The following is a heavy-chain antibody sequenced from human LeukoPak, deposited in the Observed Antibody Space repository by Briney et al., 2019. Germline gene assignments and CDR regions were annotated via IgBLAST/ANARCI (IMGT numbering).Heavy chain of an antibody. V-gene: IGHV1-2*06. CDR3: ARVREYCSGGSCRRYWFDP. Sequence: ASVKVSCKXSGYTFTGYYMHWVRQAPGQGLEWMGRINPNSGGTNYAQKFQGRVTMTRDTSISTAYMELSRLRSDDTAVYYCARVREYCSGGSCRRYWFDPWGQGTLVAVSS. CDR1: GYTFTGYY. J-gene: IGHJ5*02. D-gene: IGHD2-15*01. CDR2: INPNSGGT.